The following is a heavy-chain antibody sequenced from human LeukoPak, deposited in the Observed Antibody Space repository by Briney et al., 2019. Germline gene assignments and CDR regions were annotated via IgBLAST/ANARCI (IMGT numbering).Heavy chain of an antibody. CDR2: ISYDGSNK. CDR3: ARFSTYFDS. J-gene: IGHJ4*02. CDR1: GFTFSSYA. D-gene: IGHD2-2*01. V-gene: IGHV3-30*04. Sequence: GGSLRLAWAASGFTFSSYAMHWVRQAPGKGLEWVAVISYDGSNKYYADSVKGRFTISRDNPKNTLCLQMNSLRAEDTAVYSCARFSTYFDSWGPGHLVTVSS.